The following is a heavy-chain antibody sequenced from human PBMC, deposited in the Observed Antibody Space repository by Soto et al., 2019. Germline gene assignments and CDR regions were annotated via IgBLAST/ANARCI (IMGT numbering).Heavy chain of an antibody. J-gene: IGHJ4*02. D-gene: IGHD4-17*01. CDR1: GGTFSSYA. CDR2: IIPIFGTA. V-gene: IGHV1-69*01. Sequence: QVQLVQSGAEVKKPGYSVKVSCKASGGTFSSYAISWVRQAPGHGLEWMGGIIPIFGTANYAQKFQGRVTITADESTSTAYMELSSLRSEDTAVYYCARELSIGQLRWITGPGDYWGQGTLVTVSS. CDR3: ARELSIGQLRWITGPGDY.